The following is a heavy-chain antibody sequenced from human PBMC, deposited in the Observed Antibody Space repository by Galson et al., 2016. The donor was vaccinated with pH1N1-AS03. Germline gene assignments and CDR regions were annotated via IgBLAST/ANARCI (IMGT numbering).Heavy chain of an antibody. CDR1: GYTFTGFS. CDR2: INPKSGVT. V-gene: IGHV1-2*04. Sequence: GYTFTGFSINWVRQAPGQGLELMGWINPKSGVTNYAQKFQAWVTMTRDTSSSTAYMELSGLKSDDTAVYYCARDPRGPCTSSTCPTAYYFGMDVWGQGTTVIVSS. D-gene: IGHD2-2*01. J-gene: IGHJ6*02. CDR3: ARDPRGPCTSSTCPTAYYFGMDV.